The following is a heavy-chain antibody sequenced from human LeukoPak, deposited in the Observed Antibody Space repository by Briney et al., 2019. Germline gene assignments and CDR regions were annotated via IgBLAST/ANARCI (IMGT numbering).Heavy chain of an antibody. Sequence: SETLSLTCTVSGGSISSYYWSWIRQPPGKGLEWIGYIYYSGSTNYNPSLKSRVTISVDTSKNQFSLKLSSVTAADTAVYYCARERMQLLFGCWGQGTLVTVSS. CDR3: ARERMQLLFGC. CDR1: GGSISSYY. CDR2: IYYSGST. D-gene: IGHD5-18*01. V-gene: IGHV4-59*01. J-gene: IGHJ4*02.